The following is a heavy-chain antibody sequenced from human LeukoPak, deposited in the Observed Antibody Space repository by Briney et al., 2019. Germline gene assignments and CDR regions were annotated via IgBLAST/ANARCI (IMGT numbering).Heavy chain of an antibody. V-gene: IGHV1-18*01. CDR3: ARDSMASAGGYYFDY. D-gene: IGHD6-13*01. J-gene: IGHJ4*02. Sequence: ASVKVSCKASGYSFTSSGFSWVRQAHGHGLEWMGWISAYNGNTNYAQNLQGRVTMTTDTSTSTAYMELRSLRSDDTAVYYCARDSMASAGGYYFDYWGQGTLVTVSS. CDR2: ISAYNGNT. CDR1: GYSFTSSG.